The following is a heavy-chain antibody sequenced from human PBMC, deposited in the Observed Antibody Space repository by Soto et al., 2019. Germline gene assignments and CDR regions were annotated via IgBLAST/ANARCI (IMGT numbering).Heavy chain of an antibody. D-gene: IGHD6-6*01. V-gene: IGHV3-30*18. CDR2: ISYDGSNK. CDR1: GFTFSSYG. CDR3: AKDPQDSSYHADY. Sequence: QVQLVESGGGVVQPGRSLRLSCAASGFTFSSYGMHWVRQAPGKGLEWVAVISYDGSNKYYADSVKGRFTISRDNSKNTLYLQMNSLRAEDTAVYYCAKDPQDSSYHADYWGQGTLVTVSS. J-gene: IGHJ4*02.